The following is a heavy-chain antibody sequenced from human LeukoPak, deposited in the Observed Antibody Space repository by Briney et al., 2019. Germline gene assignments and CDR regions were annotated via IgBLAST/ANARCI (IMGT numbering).Heavy chain of an antibody. CDR2: IAYDGSNK. J-gene: IGHJ4*02. CDR1: GFTFSSYA. D-gene: IGHD2-2*01. CDR3: ARAYCSSTSCWPFDY. V-gene: IGHV3-30*04. Sequence: GRSLRLSCAASGFTFSSYAMHWVRQAPGKGLEWVAVIAYDGSNKYYADSVKGRFTISRDNSKNTLYLQMNSLRAEDTAVYYCARAYCSSTSCWPFDYWGQGTLATVSS.